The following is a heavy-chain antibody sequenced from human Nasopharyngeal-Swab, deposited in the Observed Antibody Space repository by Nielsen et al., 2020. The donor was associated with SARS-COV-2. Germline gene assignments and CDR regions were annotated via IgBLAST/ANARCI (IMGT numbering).Heavy chain of an antibody. V-gene: IGHV4-59*01. D-gene: IGHD6-13*01. J-gene: IGHJ4*02. CDR2: IRHSETT. CDR3: ARDGYSSSRTLDY. Sequence: WIRQPPGKGLEWIGYIRHSETTKYNPSLKSRVTISVDTSKNQFSLKLSSVTAADTAVYYCARDGYSSSRTLDYWGQGTLVTVSS.